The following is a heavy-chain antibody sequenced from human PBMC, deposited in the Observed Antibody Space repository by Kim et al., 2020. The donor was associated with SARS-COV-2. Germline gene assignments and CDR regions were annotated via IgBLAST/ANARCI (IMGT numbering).Heavy chain of an antibody. CDR3: ARPYAYYDFWSGYYKYWFGP. CDR2: IYYSGST. D-gene: IGHD3-3*01. J-gene: IGHJ5*02. CDR1: GGSISSSSYY. V-gene: IGHV4-39*01. Sequence: SETLSLTCTVSGGSISSSSYYWGWIRQPPGKGLEWIGSIYYSGSTYYNPSLKSRVTISVDTSKNQFSLKLSSVTAADTAVYYCARPYAYYDFWSGYYKYWFGPWGQGTLVTVSS.